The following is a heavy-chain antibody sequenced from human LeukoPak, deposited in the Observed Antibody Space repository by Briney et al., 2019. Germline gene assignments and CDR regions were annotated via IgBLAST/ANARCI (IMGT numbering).Heavy chain of an antibody. V-gene: IGHV4-59*12. CDR1: GGSISSYY. D-gene: IGHD2-15*01. Sequence: SETLSLTCTVSGGSISSYYWSWIRQPLGKGLEWIGYIYYSGSTNYNPSLKSRVTISVDKSKNQFSLKLSSVTAADTAVYYCARALGGYCSGGSCYSVYYYYGMDVWGQGTTVTVSS. CDR3: ARALGGYCSGGSCYSVYYYYGMDV. J-gene: IGHJ6*02. CDR2: IYYSGST.